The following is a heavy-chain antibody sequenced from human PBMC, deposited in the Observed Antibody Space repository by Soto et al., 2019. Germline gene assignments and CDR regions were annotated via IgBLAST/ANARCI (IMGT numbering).Heavy chain of an antibody. Sequence: GGSLRLSCAASGFTFSSYAMSWVRQAPGKGLEWVSAISGSGGSTYYADSVKGRFTISRDNSKNTLYLQMNSLRAEDTAVYYCAKDSVKDYGSGSYYFDYYYYMDVWGKGTTVTVSS. D-gene: IGHD3-10*01. V-gene: IGHV3-23*01. CDR3: AKDSVKDYGSGSYYFDYYYYMDV. CDR1: GFTFSSYA. J-gene: IGHJ6*03. CDR2: ISGSGGST.